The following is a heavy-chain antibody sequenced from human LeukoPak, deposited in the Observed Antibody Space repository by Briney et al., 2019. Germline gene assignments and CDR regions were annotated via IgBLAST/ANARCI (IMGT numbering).Heavy chain of an antibody. J-gene: IGHJ4*02. CDR3: AKKVRGPSHPLDF. V-gene: IGHV1-2*02. Sequence: GASVKVSCKASGYTFTGYAIHWVRQAPGQGLEWMGWINPEKRDTGYAHKFQGGVTMTSDTSISTAYMELSSLRSDDTAVYYCAKKVRGPSHPLDFWGQGTLVTVSS. CDR1: GYTFTGYA. D-gene: IGHD5-12*01. CDR2: INPEKRDT.